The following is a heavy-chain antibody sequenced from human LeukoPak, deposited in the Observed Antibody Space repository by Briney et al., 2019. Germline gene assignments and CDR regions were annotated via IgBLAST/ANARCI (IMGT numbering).Heavy chain of an antibody. J-gene: IGHJ5*02. CDR1: GFTFSSYA. Sequence: GGSLRLSCAASGFTFSSYAMSWVRQAPGKGLEWVSYISSSGSTIYYADSVKGRFTTSRDNAKNSLYLQMNSLRAEDTAVYYCARDSRVYYYGSGRSGWFDPWGQGTLVTVSS. CDR3: ARDSRVYYYGSGRSGWFDP. V-gene: IGHV3-48*03. D-gene: IGHD3-10*01. CDR2: ISSSGSTI.